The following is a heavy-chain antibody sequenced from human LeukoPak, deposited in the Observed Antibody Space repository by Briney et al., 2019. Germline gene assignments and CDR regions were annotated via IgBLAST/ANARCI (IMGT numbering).Heavy chain of an antibody. D-gene: IGHD6-6*01. CDR2: ISSSGSTK. J-gene: IGHJ4*02. CDR3: TRDRSRFSSSSENCFDH. CDR1: GFIFSDYY. V-gene: IGHV3-11*04. Sequence: GGSLRLSCAASGFIFSDYYMSWIRQAPGKGLEWVSYISSSGSTKYYADSVRGRFTISRGNAKKSLYLQMNSLRAEDTAVYYCTRDRSRFSSSSENCFDHWGQGILVTVSS.